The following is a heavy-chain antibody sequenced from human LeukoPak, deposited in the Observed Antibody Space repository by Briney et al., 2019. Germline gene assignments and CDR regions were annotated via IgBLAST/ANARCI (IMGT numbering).Heavy chain of an antibody. CDR2: MNPNSGNT. Sequence: GASVKVSCKASGYTFTSYDINWVRQATGQGLEWMGWMNPNSGNTGYAQKFQGRVTITRNTSISTAYMELSSLRSEDTAVYYCARGWDEYDFWSGFRLNYMDVWGKGTTVTVSS. V-gene: IGHV1-8*03. D-gene: IGHD3-3*01. CDR1: GYTFTSYD. CDR3: ARGWDEYDFWSGFRLNYMDV. J-gene: IGHJ6*03.